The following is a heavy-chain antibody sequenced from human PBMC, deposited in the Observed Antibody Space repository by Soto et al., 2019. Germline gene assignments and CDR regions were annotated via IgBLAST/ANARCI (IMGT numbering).Heavy chain of an antibody. D-gene: IGHD4-17*01. Sequence: QVQLVQSGAEVKKPGSSVKVSCKASGGTFSSYAISWVRQAPGQGLEWMGGIIPIFGTANYAQKFQGRVTITADESTSKASMELSSLRSEDTAVYYCARAGDSYMTTVVTPFDYWGQGTLVTVSS. V-gene: IGHV1-69*01. CDR2: IIPIFGTA. CDR1: GGTFSSYA. J-gene: IGHJ4*02. CDR3: ARAGDSYMTTVVTPFDY.